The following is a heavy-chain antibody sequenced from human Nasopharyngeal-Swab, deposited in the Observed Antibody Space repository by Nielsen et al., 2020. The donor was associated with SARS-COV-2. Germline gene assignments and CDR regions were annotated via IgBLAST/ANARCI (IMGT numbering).Heavy chain of an antibody. D-gene: IGHD3-22*01. CDR3: ASVNEDSSGYPYYYYGMDV. V-gene: IGHV3-74*01. J-gene: IGHJ6*02. CDR2: INSDGSST. Sequence: WIRQPPGKGLVWVSRINSDGSSTSYADSVKGRFTIPRDNAKNTLYLQMNSLRAEDTAVYYCASVNEDSSGYPYYYYGMDVWGQGTTVTVSS.